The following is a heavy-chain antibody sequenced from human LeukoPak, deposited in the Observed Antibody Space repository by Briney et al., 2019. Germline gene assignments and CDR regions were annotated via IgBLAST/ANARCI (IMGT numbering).Heavy chain of an antibody. V-gene: IGHV4-59*01. Sequence: PSETLSLTCTVSGGSISGYYWSWIRQPPRKELEWIGYIYYSGSTNYNPSLKSRVTISVDTSKNQFSLQLSSVTAADTAVYYCTRGTVTTYYFDYWGQGTLVTVSS. CDR2: IYYSGST. D-gene: IGHD4-17*01. CDR3: TRGTVTTYYFDY. J-gene: IGHJ4*02. CDR1: GGSISGYY.